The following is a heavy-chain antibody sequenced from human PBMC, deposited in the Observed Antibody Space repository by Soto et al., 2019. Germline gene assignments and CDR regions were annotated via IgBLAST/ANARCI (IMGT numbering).Heavy chain of an antibody. CDR3: ARDSDSSIAAAGTQY. CDR2: INPNSGGT. J-gene: IGHJ4*02. CDR1: GYTFTGYY. Sequence: ASVKVSCKASGYTFTGYYMHWVRQAPGQGLEWMGWINPNSGGTNYAQKFQGRVTMTRDTSISTAYMKLSRLRSDDTAVYYCARDSDSSIAAAGTQYWGQGTLVTVSS. V-gene: IGHV1-2*02. D-gene: IGHD6-13*01.